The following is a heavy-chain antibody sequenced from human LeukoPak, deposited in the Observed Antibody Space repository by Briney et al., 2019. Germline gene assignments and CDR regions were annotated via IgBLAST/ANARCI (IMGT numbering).Heavy chain of an antibody. CDR3: ARYTVVPAAYFDY. V-gene: IGHV4-59*01. CDR1: GGSISSYY. Sequence: PLETLSLTCTVSGGSISSYYWSWIRQPPGKGLEWIGYIYYSGSTNYNPSLKSRVTISVDTSKNQFSLKLSSVTAADTAVYYCARYTVVPAAYFDYWGQGTLVTVSS. J-gene: IGHJ4*02. D-gene: IGHD2-2*01. CDR2: IYYSGST.